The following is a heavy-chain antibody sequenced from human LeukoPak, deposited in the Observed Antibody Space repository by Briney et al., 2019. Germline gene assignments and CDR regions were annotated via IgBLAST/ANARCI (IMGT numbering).Heavy chain of an antibody. D-gene: IGHD2-2*01. CDR1: GGSISSYY. Sequence: PSETLSLTCTVSGGSISSYYWSWIRQPPGKGMEWKGYIYYSASTNYNPSLTSRVTISVDTSKHQFSLKLSSVTAADTAVYYCARDLLVVVPAAYRGASYYYYGMDVWGQGTTVTVSS. CDR2: IYYSAST. V-gene: IGHV4-59*01. J-gene: IGHJ6*02. CDR3: ARDLLVVVPAAYRGASYYYYGMDV.